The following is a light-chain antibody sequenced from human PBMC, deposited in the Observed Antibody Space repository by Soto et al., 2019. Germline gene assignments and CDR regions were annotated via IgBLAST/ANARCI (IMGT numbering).Light chain of an antibody. Sequence: QSALTQPASVSGSPGQSITISCTGPSSDVGSYNYVSWYQQHPGKAPKLIIYDVNNRPSGVSNRFSGSKSGNTASLTISGLQAGDEADYYCSSYTRSSTLVFGGGTKLTVL. J-gene: IGLJ2*01. CDR2: DVN. CDR3: SSYTRSSTLV. CDR1: SSDVGSYNY. V-gene: IGLV2-14*01.